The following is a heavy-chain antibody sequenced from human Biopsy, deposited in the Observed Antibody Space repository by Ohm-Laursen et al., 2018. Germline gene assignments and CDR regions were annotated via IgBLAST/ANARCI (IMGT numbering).Heavy chain of an antibody. V-gene: IGHV4-38-2*01. D-gene: IGHD3-22*01. CDR1: GFSISSGHY. CDR3: VRGVDYYDPYHYYALDV. CDR2: ISHSGNT. J-gene: IGHJ6*02. Sequence: TLSLTCAVFGFSISSGHYWAWIRQPPGKGLEWIGTISHSGNTYYNPSLKSRVTISVDTSKNQFSLKVRSVTAADTAVYYCVRGVDYYDPYHYYALDVWGQGTTVTVSS.